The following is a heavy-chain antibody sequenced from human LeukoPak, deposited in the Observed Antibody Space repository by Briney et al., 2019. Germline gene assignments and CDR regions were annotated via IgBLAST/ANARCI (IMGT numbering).Heavy chain of an antibody. CDR1: GYTFTSYD. J-gene: IGHJ4*02. CDR2: MNPNSGNT. D-gene: IGHD3-22*01. Sequence: ASVKVSCKASGYTFTSYDINWVRQATGQGLEWMGWMNPNSGNTGYAQKFQGRVTMTRNTSIGTAYMELSSLRSEDTAVYYCAVWRWYYYDSSGYYRKADYWGQGTLVTVSS. V-gene: IGHV1-8*01. CDR3: AVWRWYYYDSSGYYRKADY.